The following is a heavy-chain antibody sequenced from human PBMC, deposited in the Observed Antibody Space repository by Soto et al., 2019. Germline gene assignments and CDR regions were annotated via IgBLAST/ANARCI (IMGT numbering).Heavy chain of an antibody. V-gene: IGHV3-23*01. CDR3: AKDTLPAVYFIAVAGNDFAY. D-gene: IGHD6-19*01. Sequence: WWSLRLSCASSGFTFSSYAMSWVRQEPGKGLEWVSGISGSGGSPYYADSVKGRFTISRDNSKNTLYLQMNSLRAEDTAVYYCAKDTLPAVYFIAVAGNDFAYWGQGSLVTGSS. CDR2: ISGSGGSP. CDR1: GFTFSSYA. J-gene: IGHJ4*02.